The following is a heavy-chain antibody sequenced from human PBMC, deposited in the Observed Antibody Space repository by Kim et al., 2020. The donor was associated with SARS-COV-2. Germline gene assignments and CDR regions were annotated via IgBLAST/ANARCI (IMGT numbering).Heavy chain of an antibody. CDR1: GYSFTSYW. D-gene: IGHD6-19*01. CDR2: IYPGDSDT. J-gene: IGHJ3*02. CDR3: AREQWLYAFDI. Sequence: GESLKISCKGSGYSFTSYWIGWVRQMPGKGLEWMGIIYPGDSDTRYSPSFQGQVTISANKSIITAYLQWSSLKASDTAMYYCAREQWLYAFDIWGQGTMVTVSS. V-gene: IGHV5-51*01.